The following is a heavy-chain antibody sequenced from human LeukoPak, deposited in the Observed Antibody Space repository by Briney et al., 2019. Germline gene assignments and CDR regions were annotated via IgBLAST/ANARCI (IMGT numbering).Heavy chain of an antibody. CDR3: ARWGNDYSQFDS. D-gene: IGHD4-11*01. Sequence: GGSLRLSYAASGFTFNNYAMTWVRQAPGKGLEWVSVVSGSGDNTNYADSVKGRFTISRDNSKNTLFLQMNSLRTEDTAVYFCARWGNDYSQFDSWGQGTLVTVS. CDR2: VSGSGDNT. V-gene: IGHV3-23*01. CDR1: GFTFNNYA. J-gene: IGHJ4*02.